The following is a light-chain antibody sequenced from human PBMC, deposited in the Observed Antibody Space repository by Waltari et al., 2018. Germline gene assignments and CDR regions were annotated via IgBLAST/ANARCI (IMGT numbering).Light chain of an antibody. CDR3: SSYTSSSTLVV. J-gene: IGLJ2*01. V-gene: IGLV2-14*03. CDR1: SSDVGGYNY. CDR2: DVS. Sequence: QSALTQPASVSGSPGQSITISCTGTSSDVGGYNYVSWYQQHPGKAPKLMIYDVSNRPSGGSKPFSGSKSGNTASLTISGLQAEDEADYYCSSYTSSSTLVVFGGGTKLTVL.